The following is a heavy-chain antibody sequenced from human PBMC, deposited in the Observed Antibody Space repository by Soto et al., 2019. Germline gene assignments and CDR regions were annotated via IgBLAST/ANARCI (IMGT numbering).Heavy chain of an antibody. D-gene: IGHD3-10*01. CDR1: GYTFTSHG. CDR2: ISSHNGGT. J-gene: IGHJ4*02. CDR3: ARDISYGSGTAYGY. V-gene: IGHV1-18*01. Sequence: QVQLVQSGAEVKKPGASVRVSCKASGYTFTSHGISWVRQAAGQGLEWMGWISSHNGGTNYAPKLQVRVTMTTDTSTSTAYLELRSLTSDDTAVYYCARDISYGSGTAYGYWGQGTLVTVSS.